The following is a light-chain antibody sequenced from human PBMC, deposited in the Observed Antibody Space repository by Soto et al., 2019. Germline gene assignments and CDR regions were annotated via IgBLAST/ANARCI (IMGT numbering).Light chain of an antibody. CDR1: RSNIGAGYH. CDR2: NNN. CDR3: QSYDSGLRGSV. J-gene: IGLJ1*01. Sequence: QSVLTQPPSVSGAPGQGVTISCTGSRSNIGAGYHVHWYQQLPGAAPKLLIYNNNFRPSAVPDRFSAYISDTSASLAITGLQAEDEADYYCQSYDSGLRGSVFGSGTKVTVL. V-gene: IGLV1-40*01.